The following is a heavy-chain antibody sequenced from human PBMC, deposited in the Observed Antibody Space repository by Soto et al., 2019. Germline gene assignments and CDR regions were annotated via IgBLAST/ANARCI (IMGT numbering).Heavy chain of an antibody. J-gene: IGHJ4*02. CDR3: ARNNYYDSTGTFDY. D-gene: IGHD3-22*01. Sequence: PSETLSLTCTVSGGSITSYYWSWIRQPPGKELEWIGYIYYSGATNYNPSLKSRVTISVDTSKNQFSLRLGSVTAADTAVYYCARNNYYDSTGTFDYWGQGTMVTVYS. CDR1: GGSITSYY. V-gene: IGHV4-59*01. CDR2: IYYSGAT.